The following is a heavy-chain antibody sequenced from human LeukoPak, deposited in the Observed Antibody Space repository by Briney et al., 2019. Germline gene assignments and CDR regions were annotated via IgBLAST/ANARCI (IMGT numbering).Heavy chain of an antibody. CDR2: VNPNSGDT. CDR1: GYSFNIYE. V-gene: IGHV1-8*01. CDR3: SRGPRFDP. Sequence: ASVKVSCKTSGYSFNIYEINWVRQATGQGLEWMGWVNPNSGDTDYAQKFQGRLTMTRNTSISTAYMELSGLRLEDTAVYYCSRGPRFDPWGQGTQVTVSS. J-gene: IGHJ5*02.